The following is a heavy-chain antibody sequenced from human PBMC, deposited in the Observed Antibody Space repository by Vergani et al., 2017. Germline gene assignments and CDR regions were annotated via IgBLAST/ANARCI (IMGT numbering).Heavy chain of an antibody. CDR3: ARDSISRITIFGVVDY. CDR1: GFTFSSYG. Sequence: QVQLVESGGGVVQPGRSLRLSCAASGFTFSSYGMHWVRQAPGKGLEWVAVIWYDGSNKYYADSVKGRFTISRDNSKNTLYLQRNSLRAEDTAVYYCARDSISRITIFGVVDYWGQGTLVTVSS. J-gene: IGHJ4*02. D-gene: IGHD3-3*01. V-gene: IGHV3-33*01. CDR2: IWYDGSNK.